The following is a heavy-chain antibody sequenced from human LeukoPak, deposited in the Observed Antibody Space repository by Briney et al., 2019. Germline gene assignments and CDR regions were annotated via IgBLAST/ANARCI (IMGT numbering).Heavy chain of an antibody. J-gene: IGHJ4*02. CDR1: GYSFTSYW. CDR2: IYPGDSDT. D-gene: IGHD2-2*01. CDR3: ATSKGYCSSTSCYELDY. V-gene: IGHV5-51*01. Sequence: GESLKISCKGSGYSFTSYWIGWVRQMPGKGLEWMGIIYPGDSDTRYSPSFQGQVTISADKSISTAYLQWCSLKASDTAMYYCATSKGYCSSTSCYELDYWGQGTLVTVSS.